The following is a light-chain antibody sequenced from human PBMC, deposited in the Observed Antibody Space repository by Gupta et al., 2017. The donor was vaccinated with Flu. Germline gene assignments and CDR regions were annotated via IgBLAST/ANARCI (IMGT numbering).Light chain of an antibody. Sequence: PYTVSSSVGDRKSSTCLASHTIKNWLDWYQQKPGKSPKVLIYQVSRGLNGVPSRFSGSGSGTEFTLTISRLQPEDFATYYCLQDNSFSYSFGQGTKMEIK. V-gene: IGKV1-5*03. J-gene: IGKJ2*01. CDR1: HTIKNW. CDR3: LQDNSFSYS. CDR2: QVS.